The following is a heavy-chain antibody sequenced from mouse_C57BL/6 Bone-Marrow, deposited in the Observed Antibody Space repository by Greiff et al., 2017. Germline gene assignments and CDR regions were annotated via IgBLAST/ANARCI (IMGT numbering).Heavy chain of an antibody. D-gene: IGHD2-2*01. J-gene: IGHJ4*01. V-gene: IGHV1-61*01. CDR1: GYTFTSYW. Sequence: VQLQQPGAELVRPGSSVKLSCKASGYTFTSYWMDWVKQRPGQGLEWIGNIYPSDSETHYNQKFKDKATLTVDKSSSTAYMQLSSLTSEDSAVYYCARLLWLPRRLYYAMDYWGQGTSVTVSS. CDR2: IYPSDSET. CDR3: ARLLWLPRRLYYAMDY.